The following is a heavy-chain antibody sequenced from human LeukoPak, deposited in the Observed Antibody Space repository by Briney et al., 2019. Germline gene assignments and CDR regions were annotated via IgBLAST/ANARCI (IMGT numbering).Heavy chain of an antibody. Sequence: GGSLRLSCTVSGFTVSSNSMSWVRQAPGKGLEWVSFISSDNTHYSDSVKGRFTISRDDSKNTMYLQMNSLRAEDTAVYYCARAGSIRFDYWGQGTLVTVSS. CDR2: ISSDNT. CDR3: ARAGSIRFDY. J-gene: IGHJ4*02. CDR1: GFTVSSNS. V-gene: IGHV3-53*01. D-gene: IGHD1-26*01.